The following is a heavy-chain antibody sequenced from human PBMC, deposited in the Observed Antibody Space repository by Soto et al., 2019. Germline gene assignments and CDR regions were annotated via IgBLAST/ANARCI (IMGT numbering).Heavy chain of an antibody. J-gene: IGHJ5*02. CDR1: AGSFSGYY. D-gene: IGHD3-3*01. CDR3: ARLGTIFGVVISPFPAWFDP. CDR2: IYHSGST. Sequence: SETLSLTCAVYAGSFSGYYWSWIRQPPGKGQEWIRKIYHSGSTNYNPSHKSRVTITIDTSKNQFSLKLSSVTAADTAVYYCARLGTIFGVVISPFPAWFDPWGQGTLVTVSS. V-gene: IGHV4-34*01.